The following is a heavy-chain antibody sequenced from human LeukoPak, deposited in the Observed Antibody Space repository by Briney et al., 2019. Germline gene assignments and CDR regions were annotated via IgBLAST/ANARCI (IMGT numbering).Heavy chain of an antibody. J-gene: IGHJ4*02. Sequence: GGSLRLSCAASGFTFSSYGMHWVRQAPGKGLEWVAFIRYDGSNKYYADSVKGRFTISRDNSKNTLYLQMNSLRAEDTAVYYCATDYGGNSEGLFDYWGQGTLVTVSS. V-gene: IGHV3-30*02. D-gene: IGHD4-23*01. CDR3: ATDYGGNSEGLFDY. CDR1: GFTFSSYG. CDR2: IRYDGSNK.